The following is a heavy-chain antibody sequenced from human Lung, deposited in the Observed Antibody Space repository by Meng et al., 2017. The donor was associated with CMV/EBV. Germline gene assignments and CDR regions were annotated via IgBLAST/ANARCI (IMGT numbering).Heavy chain of an antibody. CDR1: GGSISSSSYY. J-gene: IGHJ4*02. CDR3: ARQDIVVVPAAIVDY. Sequence: SXTXSLXCTVSGGSISSSSYYWGWIRQPPGKGLEWIGSIYYSGSTYYNPSLKSRVTISVDTSKNQFSLKLSSVTAADTAVYYCARQDIVVVPAAIVDYWGQGTXVTVSS. D-gene: IGHD2-2*01. CDR2: IYYSGST. V-gene: IGHV4-39*01.